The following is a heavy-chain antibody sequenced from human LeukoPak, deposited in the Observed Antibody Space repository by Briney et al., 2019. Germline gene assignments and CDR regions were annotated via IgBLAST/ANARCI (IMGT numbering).Heavy chain of an antibody. CDR1: GFTFSSYG. CDR3: ANQYYYDSSGYHDAFDI. J-gene: IGHJ3*02. Sequence: PGGSLRLSCAASGFTFSSYGMSWVRQAPGKGLEWVSAISGSGGSTYYADSVKGRFTISRDNSKNTLYLQMNSLRAEDTAVYYCANQYYYDSSGYHDAFDIWGQGTMVTVSS. CDR2: ISGSGGST. D-gene: IGHD3-22*01. V-gene: IGHV3-23*01.